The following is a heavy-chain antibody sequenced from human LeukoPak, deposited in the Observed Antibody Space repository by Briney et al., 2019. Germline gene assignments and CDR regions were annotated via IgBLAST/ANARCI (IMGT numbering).Heavy chain of an antibody. CDR1: GFTFSSFA. CDR2: ISGSSTST. CDR3: AKDLSMAVTGSPFDY. D-gene: IGHD6-19*01. J-gene: IGHJ4*02. V-gene: IGHV3-23*01. Sequence: GGSLRLSCAASGFTFSSFAMSWVRRAPGKGLERVSTISGSSTSTYYADSVQGRFTVSRDNSKSTLFLQLNSLRAEDTAIYYCAKDLSMAVTGSPFDYWGQGTLVTVSS.